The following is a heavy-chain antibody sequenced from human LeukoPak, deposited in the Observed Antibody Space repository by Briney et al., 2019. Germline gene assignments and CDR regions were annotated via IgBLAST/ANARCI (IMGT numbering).Heavy chain of an antibody. CDR1: GGSFSGYY. Sequence: PSETLSLTCAVPGGSFSGYYWSWIRQPPGKGLEWIGEINHSGSTNYNPSLKSRVTISVDTSKNQFSLKLSSVTAADTAVYYCARALIVGATTTRWFDPWGQGTLVTVSS. V-gene: IGHV4-34*01. D-gene: IGHD1-26*01. J-gene: IGHJ5*02. CDR3: ARALIVGATTTRWFDP. CDR2: INHSGST.